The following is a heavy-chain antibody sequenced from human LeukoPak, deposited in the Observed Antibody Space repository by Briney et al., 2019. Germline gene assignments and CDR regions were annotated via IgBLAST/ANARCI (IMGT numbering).Heavy chain of an antibody. J-gene: IGHJ4*02. CDR3: ARETFTDY. Sequence: PAGSLSLSCAASGFTFSSYWMTWVRQAPGTGMEWVANIKKDGSRKNYVESVKRRFTISRDNAKNSLYLQMNSLRAEDTAVYYCARETFTDYWGQGTLVTVSS. CDR1: GFTFSSYW. CDR2: IKKDGSRK. D-gene: IGHD3-16*01. V-gene: IGHV3-7*01.